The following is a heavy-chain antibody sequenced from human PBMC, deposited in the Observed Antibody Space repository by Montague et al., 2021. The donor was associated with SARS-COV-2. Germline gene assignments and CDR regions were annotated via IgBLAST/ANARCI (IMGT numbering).Heavy chain of an antibody. CDR3: ARQGMAGITIFGVVLTNYGMDV. CDR2: TYYRSKWYN. Sequence: CAISGDSVSSNSAAWNWIRQSPSRGLEWLGRTYYRSKWYNDYAVSVKSRITINPDTSKNQFSLQLNSVTAEDTAVYYCARQGMAGITIFGVVLTNYGMDVWGQGTTVTVSS. CDR1: GDSVSSNSAA. D-gene: IGHD3-3*01. J-gene: IGHJ6*02. V-gene: IGHV6-1*01.